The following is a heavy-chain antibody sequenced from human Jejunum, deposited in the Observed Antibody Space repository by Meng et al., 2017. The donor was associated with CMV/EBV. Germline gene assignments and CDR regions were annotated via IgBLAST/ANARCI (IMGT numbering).Heavy chain of an antibody. CDR1: GFTFSSYE. Sequence: SGEASGFTFSSYEMTWVRQAPGKGLEWVSYISSGSAIIYYADSVKGRFTISRDNAKSSLYLQMNSLRAEDTALYYCARAGWAAIGYWGQGTVVTVSS. CDR2: ISSGSAII. D-gene: IGHD2-2*01. V-gene: IGHV3-48*03. J-gene: IGHJ4*02. CDR3: ARAGWAAIGY.